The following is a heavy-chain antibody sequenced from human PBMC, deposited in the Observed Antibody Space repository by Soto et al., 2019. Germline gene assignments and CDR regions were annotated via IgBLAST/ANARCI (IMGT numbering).Heavy chain of an antibody. D-gene: IGHD4-4*01. CDR3: ARSEMATVTKAEYFQH. J-gene: IGHJ1*01. V-gene: IGHV4-61*01. CDR2: IYYSGST. Sequence: PSETLSLTCTVSGGSVSSGSYYWSWIRQPPGKGLEWIGYIYYSGSTNYNPSLKSRVTISVDTSKNQFSLKLSSVTAADTAVYYCARSEMATVTKAEYFQHWGQGTLVTVSS. CDR1: GGSVSSGSYY.